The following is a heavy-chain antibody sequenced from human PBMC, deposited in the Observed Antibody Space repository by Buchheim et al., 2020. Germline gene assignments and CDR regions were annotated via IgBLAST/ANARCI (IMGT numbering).Heavy chain of an antibody. V-gene: IGHV4-31*03. CDR3: AGAVYDFWSGYLGWFDP. J-gene: IGHJ5*02. D-gene: IGHD3-3*01. CDR1: GGSISSGGYY. CDR2: IYYSGST. Sequence: QVQLQESGPGLVKPSQTLSLTCTVSGGSISSGGYYWNWIRQHPGKGLEWIGYIYYSGSTYYNPSLKSRVTISVDTSKNQFSLKLSSVTAADTAVYYCAGAVYDFWSGYLGWFDPWGQGTL.